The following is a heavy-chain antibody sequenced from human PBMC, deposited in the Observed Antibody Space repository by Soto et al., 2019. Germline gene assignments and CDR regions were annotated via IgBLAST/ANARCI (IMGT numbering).Heavy chain of an antibody. CDR1: GFTFSSYA. J-gene: IGHJ5*02. CDR2: ISGSGGST. D-gene: IGHD4-17*01. V-gene: IGHV3-23*01. CDR3: ATGNGDPP. Sequence: EVQLLESGGGLVQPGGSLRLSCAASGFTFSSYAMSWVRQAPGKGLEWVSAISGSGGSTYYADSVKGRFTISRDNSKNTLYLQTNSLSAEPTAVYYCATGNGDPPWGPGTLVTVSS.